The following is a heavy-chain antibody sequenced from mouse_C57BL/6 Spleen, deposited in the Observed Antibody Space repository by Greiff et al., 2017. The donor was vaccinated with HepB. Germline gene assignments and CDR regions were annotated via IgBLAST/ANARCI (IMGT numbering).Heavy chain of an antibody. CDR2: INPSTGGT. V-gene: IGHV1-42*01. CDR1: GYSFTGYY. Sequence: VHVKQSGPELVKPGASVKISCKASGYSFTGYYMNWVKQSPEKSLEWIGEINPSTGGTTYNQKFKAKATLTVDKSSSTAYMQLKSLTSEDSAVYYCARALYDGYSAWFAYWGQGTLVTVSA. CDR3: ARALYDGYSAWFAY. D-gene: IGHD2-3*01. J-gene: IGHJ3*01.